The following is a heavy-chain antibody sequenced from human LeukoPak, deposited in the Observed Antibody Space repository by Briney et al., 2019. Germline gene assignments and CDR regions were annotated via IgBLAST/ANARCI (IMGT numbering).Heavy chain of an antibody. D-gene: IGHD6-13*01. CDR3: ARRRAASWSFDS. J-gene: IGHJ4*02. CDR1: GFTFSSNY. Sequence: GGSLRLSCAASGFTFSSNYMVWLRQAPGKGLEWVSVIYTDGRTYSADSMKGRFTLSRDNSKNTLYLQMSSLRAEDTAVYYCARRRAASWSFDSWGQGTLVTVSS. CDR2: IYTDGRT. V-gene: IGHV3-66*04.